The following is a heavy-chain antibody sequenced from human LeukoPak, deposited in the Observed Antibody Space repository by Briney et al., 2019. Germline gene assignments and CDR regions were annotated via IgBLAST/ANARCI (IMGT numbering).Heavy chain of an antibody. Sequence: GGSLRLSCTASGFTFGDYAMSWVRRAPGKGLEWVGFIRSKAYGGTTEYAASVKGRFTISRDDSKSIAYLQMNSLKTEDTAVYYCTRDGDYVWGSYRYGAFDIWGQGTMVTVSS. CDR3: TRDGDYVWGSYRYGAFDI. V-gene: IGHV3-49*04. D-gene: IGHD3-16*02. CDR1: GFTFGDYA. CDR2: IRSKAYGGTT. J-gene: IGHJ3*02.